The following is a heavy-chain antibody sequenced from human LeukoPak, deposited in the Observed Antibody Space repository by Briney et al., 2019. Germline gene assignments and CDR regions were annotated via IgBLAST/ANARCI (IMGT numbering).Heavy chain of an antibody. J-gene: IGHJ1*01. Sequence: AASVKVSCKASGGTFSSYAISCVRQAPGQGLEWMGGIIPIFGTANYAQKFQGRVTITADKSTSTAYMELSSLRSEDTAAYYCARGPQWLAQGQYFQHWGQGTLVTVSS. CDR2: IIPIFGTA. CDR3: ARGPQWLAQGQYFQH. CDR1: GGTFSSYA. D-gene: IGHD6-19*01. V-gene: IGHV1-69*06.